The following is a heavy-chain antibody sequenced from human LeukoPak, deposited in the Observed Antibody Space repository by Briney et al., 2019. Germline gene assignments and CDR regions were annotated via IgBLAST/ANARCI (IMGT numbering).Heavy chain of an antibody. D-gene: IGHD5-18*01. CDR2: IYTSGST. V-gene: IGHV4-61*02. CDR3: ARVASHRGYSYVDY. Sequence: SETLSLTCTVSGGSIISGDYYWTWIRQPAGKGLEWIGRIYTSGSTNYNPSLKSRVTISEDTSKNQFSLELTSVNAADTAVYYCARVASHRGYSYVDYWGQGTLVTVSS. CDR1: GGSIISGDYY. J-gene: IGHJ4*02.